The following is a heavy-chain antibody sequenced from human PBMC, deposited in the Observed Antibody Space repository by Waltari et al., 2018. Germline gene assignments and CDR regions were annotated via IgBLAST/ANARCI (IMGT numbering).Heavy chain of an antibody. V-gene: IGHV3-7*03. CDR1: GFNGTPFW. CDR3: ARDWGFKRFDI. J-gene: IGHJ3*02. Sequence: EVQLVESGGGLVQPGGSLSLSCGAPGFNGTPFWINWVRQAPGKGLEWVASMKTDGSEEFYVDSVRGRFTISRDNDKNLLFLQMNSLSADDTAVYFCARDWGFKRFDIWGQGTAVTVAS. CDR2: MKTDGSEE. D-gene: IGHD3-16*01.